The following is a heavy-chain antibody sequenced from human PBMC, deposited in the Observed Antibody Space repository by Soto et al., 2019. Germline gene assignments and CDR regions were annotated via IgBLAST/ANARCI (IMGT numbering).Heavy chain of an antibody. J-gene: IGHJ4*02. CDR3: AREGGESSDGLYYFDS. V-gene: IGHV4-30-4*01. CDR2: IYYSGNT. Sequence: QVQLQESGPGLVKPSQTLSLTCTVSGGSTSSDNYWRWIRQPPGKGLEWIGHIYYSGNTDYNPSLKSRLAISIDTSKNQVYLKLSSVTAADTAVYFCAREGGESSDGLYYFDSWGQGSLVTVSS. CDR1: GGSTSSDNY. D-gene: IGHD3-16*01.